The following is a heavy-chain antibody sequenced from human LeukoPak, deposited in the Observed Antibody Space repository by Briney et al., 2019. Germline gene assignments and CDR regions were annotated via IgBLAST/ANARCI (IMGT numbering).Heavy chain of an antibody. D-gene: IGHD1-26*01. J-gene: IGHJ6*02. CDR1: GGSFSGYY. CDR2: INHSGST. Sequence: NPSETLSLTCAVYGGSFSGYYWSWIRQPPGKGLEWIGEINHSGSTNYNPSLKSRVTISVDTSKNQFSLKLSSVTAADTAVYYCARQGHRLTLVDYYGMDVWGQGTTVTVSS. CDR3: ARQGHRLTLVDYYGMDV. V-gene: IGHV4-34*01.